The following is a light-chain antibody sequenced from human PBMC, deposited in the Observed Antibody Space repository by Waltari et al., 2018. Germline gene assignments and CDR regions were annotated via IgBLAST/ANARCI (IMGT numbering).Light chain of an antibody. CDR1: RIISNS. J-gene: IGKJ1*01. V-gene: IGKV1-39*01. CDR3: QQSYISLT. Sequence: DIQMTQSPSSLSASVGDRVTITCRASRIISNSLSCYQQKPGKAPNLLIYAASSLQSGVPSRFSGSGSGTYFTLTISSLQPEDFATYYCQQSYISLTFGQGTKVEIK. CDR2: AAS.